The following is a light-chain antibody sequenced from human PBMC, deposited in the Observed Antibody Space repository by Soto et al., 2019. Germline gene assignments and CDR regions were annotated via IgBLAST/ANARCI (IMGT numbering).Light chain of an antibody. Sequence: IVMTQSPATLSVSPGERSTLSCRASQSVSSNLAWYQQKPGQAPRLLIYGASTRATGIPARFSGSGSGTEFTLTISSLQSEDFAVYYCQQYNNWPQTFGGGTKVDIK. J-gene: IGKJ4*01. CDR2: GAS. CDR3: QQYNNWPQT. CDR1: QSVSSN. V-gene: IGKV3-15*01.